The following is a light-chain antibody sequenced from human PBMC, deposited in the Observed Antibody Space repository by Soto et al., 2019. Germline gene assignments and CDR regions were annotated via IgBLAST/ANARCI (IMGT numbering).Light chain of an antibody. J-gene: IGLJ1*01. Sequence: SVLTQPPSVSAAPGQKVTISCSGSSSNIGNNYVSWYQQLPGTAPKLLIYDNNKRPSGIPDRFSGSKSGTSATLGITGLQTGDEADYYCGTWDSSLSVYYVFGTGTKLTVL. V-gene: IGLV1-51*01. CDR1: SSNIGNNY. CDR3: GTWDSSLSVYYV. CDR2: DNN.